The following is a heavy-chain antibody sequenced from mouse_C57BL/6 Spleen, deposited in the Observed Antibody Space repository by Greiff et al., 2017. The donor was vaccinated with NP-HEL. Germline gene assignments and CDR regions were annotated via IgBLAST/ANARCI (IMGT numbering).Heavy chain of an antibody. CDR1: GYTFTSYW. V-gene: IGHV1-59*01. CDR2: IDPSDSYT. CDR3: ASMVTTGYYYAMDY. Sequence: QVQLQQPGAELVRPGTSVKLSCKASGYTFTSYWMHWVKQRPGQGLEWIGVIDPSDSYTNYNQKFKGKDTLNVDTSSSTAYMQLSSLTSVDSAVYYCASMVTTGYYYAMDYWGQGTSVTVSS. D-gene: IGHD2-2*01. J-gene: IGHJ4*01.